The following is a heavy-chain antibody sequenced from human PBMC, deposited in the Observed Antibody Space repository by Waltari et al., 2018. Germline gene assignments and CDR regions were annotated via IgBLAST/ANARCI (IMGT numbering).Heavy chain of an antibody. V-gene: IGHV4-34*01. Sequence: QVQLQQWGAGLLKPSETLSLTCAVYGGSFSGYYWSWIPQPPGKGLEWIGEINHSGSTNYNPSLKSRVTISVDTSKNQFSLKLSSVTAADTAVYYCARERITMVRGFDPWGQGTLVTVSS. D-gene: IGHD3-10*01. CDR1: GGSFSGYY. CDR2: INHSGST. J-gene: IGHJ5*02. CDR3: ARERITMVRGFDP.